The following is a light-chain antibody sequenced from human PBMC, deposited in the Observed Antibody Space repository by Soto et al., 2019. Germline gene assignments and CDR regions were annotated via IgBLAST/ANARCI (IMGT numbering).Light chain of an antibody. CDR2: AAS. V-gene: IGKV1-39*01. CDR1: QSVSNY. CDR3: QQDLRPPLT. Sequence: DIQMTQSPCSLSASVGDRVTITCRASQSVSNYLNWYQQKPGKAPTLLIYAASTLQSGVPSRISGSGSGTDFTLTISSLQPEDFATYYCQQDLRPPLTFGPGTKVDIK. J-gene: IGKJ3*01.